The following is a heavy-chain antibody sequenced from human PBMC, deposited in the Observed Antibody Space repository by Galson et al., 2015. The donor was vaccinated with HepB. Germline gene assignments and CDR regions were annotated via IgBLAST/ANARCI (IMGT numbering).Heavy chain of an antibody. CDR2: ISGSGGST. Sequence: LRLSCAASGFTFRSYAMSWVRQAPGKGLEWVSAISGSGGSTYYADSVKGRFTISRDNSKYTLYLQMNSLKAEDTTVYYCAKDSSGYCSSTSCSNYYYYYMDVWGKGTTVTVSS. CDR3: AKDSSGYCSSTSCSNYYYYYMDV. V-gene: IGHV3-23*01. CDR1: GFTFRSYA. D-gene: IGHD2-2*01. J-gene: IGHJ6*03.